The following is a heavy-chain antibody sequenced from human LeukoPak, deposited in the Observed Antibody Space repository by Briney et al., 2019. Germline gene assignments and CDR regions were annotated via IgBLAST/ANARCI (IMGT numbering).Heavy chain of an antibody. D-gene: IGHD6-6*01. CDR1: GDSISSSSYY. J-gene: IGHJ4*02. CDR3: ARVHSSSTTDY. V-gene: IGHV4-39*01. CDR2: IYYSGST. Sequence: SETLSLTCTVSGDSISSSSYYWGWIRQPPGKGLEWIGSIYYSGSTYYNPSLKSRVTISVDTSKNQFYLELSSVTAADTAVYYCARVHSSSTTDYWGQGTLVTVSS.